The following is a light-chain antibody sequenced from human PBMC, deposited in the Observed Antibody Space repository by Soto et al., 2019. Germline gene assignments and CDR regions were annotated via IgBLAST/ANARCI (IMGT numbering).Light chain of an antibody. CDR3: QQRSNCPPIT. CDR2: DAA. V-gene: IGKV3-11*02. J-gene: IGKJ5*01. Sequence: EIVLTHSAATLLVSQRRRPTRSCRASQSVSSYLAWYQQKPRQAPSLLXYDAANRATGGPARFSGGGSRGNFALTISILDPEDFAVYYCQQRSNCPPITFGQGTRLEI. CDR1: QSVSSY.